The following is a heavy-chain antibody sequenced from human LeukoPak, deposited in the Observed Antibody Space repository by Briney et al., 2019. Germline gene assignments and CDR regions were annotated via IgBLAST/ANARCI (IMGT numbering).Heavy chain of an antibody. CDR1: GFTFDDYA. Sequence: GGSLRLSCAASGFTFDDYAMHWVRQAPGKGLEWVSGISWGSGSIGYADSVKGRFTISRDNAKNSLYLQVNSLRAEDMALYYCAKGAIAAADPVDYWGQGTLVTVSS. CDR3: AKGAIAAADPVDY. J-gene: IGHJ4*02. D-gene: IGHD6-13*01. V-gene: IGHV3-9*03. CDR2: ISWGSGSI.